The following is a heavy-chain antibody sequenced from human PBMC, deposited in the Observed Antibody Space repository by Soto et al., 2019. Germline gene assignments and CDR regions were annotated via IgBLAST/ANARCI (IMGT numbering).Heavy chain of an antibody. D-gene: IGHD5-18*01. J-gene: IGHJ3*02. Sequence: QVQLVQSGAEVKKPGSSVKVSCKASGGTFSSYAISWVRQAPGQGLEWMGGIIPIFGTANYAQKVQGRVTINADESTSTADMELSSLRSEDTAVYYCASPPKRIQLWRREGDAFDIWGQGTMVTVSS. CDR2: IIPIFGTA. CDR3: ASPPKRIQLWRREGDAFDI. V-gene: IGHV1-69*12. CDR1: GGTFSSYA.